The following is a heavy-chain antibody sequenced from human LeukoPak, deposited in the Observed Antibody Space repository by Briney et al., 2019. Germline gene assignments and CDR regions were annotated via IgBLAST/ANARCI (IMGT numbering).Heavy chain of an antibody. V-gene: IGHV3-48*02. CDR1: GFNFDSYS. Sequence: PGGSLRLSCAASGFNFDSYSMNWVRQAPGNGLEWVSYISISSSTIYYADSVKGRFTISRDNAKNSLHLQMNSLRDEDTAVYYCTTDPALWNIIETTAPEDYWGQGTLVTVSS. D-gene: IGHD1-1*01. J-gene: IGHJ4*02. CDR2: ISISSSTI. CDR3: TTDPALWNIIETTAPEDY.